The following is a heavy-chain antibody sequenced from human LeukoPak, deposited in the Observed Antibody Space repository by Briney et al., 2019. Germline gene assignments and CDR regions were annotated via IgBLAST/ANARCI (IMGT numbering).Heavy chain of an antibody. CDR2: ISYDGSNK. Sequence: PGRSLRLSCAASGFTFSSYGMHWVRQAPGKGLEWVAVISYDGSNKYYADSVKGRFTISRDNSKNTLYLQMNSLRAEDTAVYYCARSNPDWLFRTWGQGTLVTVSS. D-gene: IGHD3/OR15-3a*01. CDR3: ARSNPDWLFRT. J-gene: IGHJ5*02. CDR1: GFTFSSYG. V-gene: IGHV3-30*03.